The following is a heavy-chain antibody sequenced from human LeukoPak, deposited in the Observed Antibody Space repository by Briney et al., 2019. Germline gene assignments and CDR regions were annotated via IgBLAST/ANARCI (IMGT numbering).Heavy chain of an antibody. D-gene: IGHD6-19*01. CDR1: GGTFSSYA. CDR3: ARDTEGMAVAGNAFDI. J-gene: IGHJ3*02. CDR2: IIPIFGTA. Sequence: ASVKVSCKASGGTFSSYAISWVRQAPGQGLEWMGGIIPIFGTANYAQKFQGRVTITADKSTSTAYMELSSLRSEDTAVYYCARDTEGMAVAGNAFDIWGQGTMVTVSS. V-gene: IGHV1-69*06.